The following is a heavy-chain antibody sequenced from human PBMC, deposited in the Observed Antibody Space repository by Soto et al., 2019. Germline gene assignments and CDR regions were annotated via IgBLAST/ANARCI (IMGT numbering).Heavy chain of an antibody. V-gene: IGHV3-23*01. CDR1: GFTFSSYA. CDR3: EKAKSLVDTDMVA. Sequence: SLRLSCAASGFTFSSYAMSWVRQAPGKGLEWVSAISGSGGSTYYADSVKGRFTISRDNSKNTLYLQMNSLRAEDTAVYYCEKAKSLVDTDMVAWGQGTMVTVSA. CDR2: ISGSGGST. D-gene: IGHD5-18*01. J-gene: IGHJ5*02.